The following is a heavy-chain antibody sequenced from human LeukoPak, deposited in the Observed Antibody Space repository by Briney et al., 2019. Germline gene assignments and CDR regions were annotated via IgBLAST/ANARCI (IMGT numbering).Heavy chain of an antibody. CDR2: LLDSWRT. D-gene: IGHD5-18*01. CDR1: GASMSTYY. J-gene: IGHJ4*02. V-gene: IGHV4-59*01. Sequence: SETLSLTCTVSGASMSTYYWSWLRQPPGKGLEWIGYLLDSWRTKDNPSLQSRVTLSADTSENQFSRRLTSVTAADTAVYYCATIRRGSIYGYLDFWGQGILVTVSS. CDR3: ATIRRGSIYGYLDF.